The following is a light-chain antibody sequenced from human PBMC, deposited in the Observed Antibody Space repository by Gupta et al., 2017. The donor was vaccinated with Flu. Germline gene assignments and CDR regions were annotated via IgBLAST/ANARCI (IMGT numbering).Light chain of an antibody. Sequence: KVTISCSGSSSNIGGNYVSWYQQRPGTAPKLLIYENNSRPSGIPARFSGSKSATSATLSITGLQTGDEADYYCGTGDSSRSVLVFGGGTKLTVL. CDR1: SSNIGGNY. CDR2: ENN. J-gene: IGLJ3*02. V-gene: IGLV1-51*02. CDR3: GTGDSSRSVLV.